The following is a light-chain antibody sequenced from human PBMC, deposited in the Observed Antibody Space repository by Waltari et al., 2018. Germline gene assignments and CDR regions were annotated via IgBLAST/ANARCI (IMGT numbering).Light chain of an antibody. V-gene: IGKV4-1*01. CDR3: QQYYRSPPT. CDR2: WTS. Sequence: DIVMTQSPDSLAVSLGERATINCKSTQSVLYSSNNKNYLTWYQQKPGQPPKLLIYWTSTRGSGVPDRFSGSGSGTDFTLAISSLQAEDVAVYYCQQYYRSPPTFGQGTKVEIQ. J-gene: IGKJ1*01. CDR1: QSVLYSSNNKNY.